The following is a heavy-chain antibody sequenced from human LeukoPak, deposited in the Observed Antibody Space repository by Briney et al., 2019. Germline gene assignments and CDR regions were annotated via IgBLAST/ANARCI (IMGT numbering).Heavy chain of an antibody. CDR3: ASVVRGIDGMDV. V-gene: IGHV1-69*01. Sequence: ASVKVSCKASGGTFSSYAISWVRQAPGQGLEWMGGIIPIFGTANYAQKFQGRVTITADESTSTAYMELSSLGSEDTAVYYCASVVRGIDGMDVWGQGTTVTVSS. D-gene: IGHD3-10*01. J-gene: IGHJ6*02. CDR1: GGTFSSYA. CDR2: IIPIFGTA.